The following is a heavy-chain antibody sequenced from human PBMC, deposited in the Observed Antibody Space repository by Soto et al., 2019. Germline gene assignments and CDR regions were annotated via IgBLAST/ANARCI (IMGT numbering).Heavy chain of an antibody. Sequence: GGSLRLSCTASGFTFGDYAMSWFRQAPGKGLEWVGFIRSKAYGGTTEYAASVKGRFTISRDDSKSIAYLQMNSLKTEDTAVYYCTRARYNWNDVESEEYYFDYWGQGTLVTVSS. CDR2: IRSKAYGGTT. V-gene: IGHV3-49*03. D-gene: IGHD1-20*01. J-gene: IGHJ4*02. CDR1: GFTFGDYA. CDR3: TRARYNWNDVESEEYYFDY.